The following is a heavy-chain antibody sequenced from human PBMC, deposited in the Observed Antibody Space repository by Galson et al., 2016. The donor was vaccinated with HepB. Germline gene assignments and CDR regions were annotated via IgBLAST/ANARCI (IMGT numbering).Heavy chain of an antibody. D-gene: IGHD5-18*01. J-gene: IGHJ4*02. V-gene: IGHV3-74*01. Sequence: SLRLSCAVSGFTFRDYWMHWVRQAPGKGLVWVARISSDGTSTTYADFVKGRFTISRDNAKNTLYLQMNSLRAEDTAVYFCARAVLYTYVTWDYWGQGSLVTVSS. CDR1: GFTFRDYW. CDR3: ARAVLYTYVTWDY. CDR2: ISSDGTST.